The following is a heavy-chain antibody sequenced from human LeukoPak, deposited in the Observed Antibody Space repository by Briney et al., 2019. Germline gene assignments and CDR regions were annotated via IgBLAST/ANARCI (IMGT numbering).Heavy chain of an antibody. CDR2: IYYSGST. CDR1: GGSISSYY. V-gene: IGHV4-59*08. J-gene: IGHJ1*01. CDR3: ARHGPSYDILTGYPEYFQH. D-gene: IGHD3-9*01. Sequence: SETLSLTCTVSGGSISSYYWSWIRQPPGKGLEWIGYIYYSGSTNYNPSLKSRVTISVDTSKNQFSLKLSSVTAADTAVYYCARHGPSYDILTGYPEYFQHWGQGTLVTVSS.